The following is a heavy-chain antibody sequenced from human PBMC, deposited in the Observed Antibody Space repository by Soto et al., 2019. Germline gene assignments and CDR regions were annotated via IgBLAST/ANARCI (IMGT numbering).Heavy chain of an antibody. CDR1: GFSFSSYG. V-gene: IGHV3-30*18. CDR3: AKDRRQLSALDM. J-gene: IGHJ3*02. D-gene: IGHD6-6*01. Sequence: GGSLRLSCAASGFSFSSYGIHGVRQAPGRGLEWVTVISNDGNRKYYGESVKGRFSVSRDNDKDTLYLQMNGLRPEDTGVYYCAKDRRQLSALDMWGQGTTVTVSS. CDR2: ISNDGNRK.